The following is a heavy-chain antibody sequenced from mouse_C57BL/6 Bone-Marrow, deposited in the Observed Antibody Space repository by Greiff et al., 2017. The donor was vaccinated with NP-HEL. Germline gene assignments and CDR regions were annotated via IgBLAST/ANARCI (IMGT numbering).Heavy chain of an antibody. CDR1: GYTFTSYW. Sequence: QVQLQQSGADLVKPGASVKLSCKASGYTFTSYWMHWVKQRPGRGLEWIGRIDPNSGGTKFNEKFKTKATLTVDKPSSTAYMQLGSLTSEDSAVYYCARYYYGSRGWYFDVWGTGTTVTVSS. CDR3: ARYYYGSRGWYFDV. J-gene: IGHJ1*03. CDR2: IDPNSGGT. D-gene: IGHD1-1*01. V-gene: IGHV1-72*01.